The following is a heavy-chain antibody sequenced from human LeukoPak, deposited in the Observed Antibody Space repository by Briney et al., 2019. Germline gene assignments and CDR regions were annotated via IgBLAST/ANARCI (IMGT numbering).Heavy chain of an antibody. J-gene: IGHJ3*02. CDR2: INHSGST. V-gene: IGHV4-34*01. CDR1: GGSFSGYY. CDR3: AQNWGSYAFDI. D-gene: IGHD7-27*01. Sequence: SETLSLTCAVYGGSFSGYYWSWIRQPPGKGLEWIGEINHSGSTNYNPSLKSRVTISVDTSKNQFSLKLSSVTAADTAVYYCAQNWGSYAFDIWGRGTMVTVSS.